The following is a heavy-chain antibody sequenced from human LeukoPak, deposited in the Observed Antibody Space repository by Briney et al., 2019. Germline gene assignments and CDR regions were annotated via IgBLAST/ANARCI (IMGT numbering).Heavy chain of an antibody. CDR1: GYTFTGYY. Sequence: ASVKVSCKASGYTFTGYYMHWVRQAPGQGLEWMGWINPNSGGTNYAQKLQGRVTMTRDTSISTAYMELSRLRSDDTAVYYCARDHGFFYYYYMDVWGKGTTVTVSS. D-gene: IGHD3-10*01. J-gene: IGHJ6*03. CDR2: INPNSGGT. CDR3: ARDHGFFYYYYMDV. V-gene: IGHV1-2*02.